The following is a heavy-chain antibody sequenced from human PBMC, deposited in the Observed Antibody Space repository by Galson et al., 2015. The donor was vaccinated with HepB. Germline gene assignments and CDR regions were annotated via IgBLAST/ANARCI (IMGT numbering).Heavy chain of an antibody. CDR2: TYYRFKWYN. Sequence: CAISGDSVSSNSAAWNWIRQSPSRGLEWLGRTYYRFKWYNDYAVSVKSRININPDTSKNQFSLHLNSVTPEDTAVYYCTRDGGYCSGGSCSEVKHLDPWGQGTLVTVSS. J-gene: IGHJ5*02. V-gene: IGHV6-1*01. CDR3: TRDGGYCSGGSCSEVKHLDP. D-gene: IGHD2-15*01. CDR1: GDSVSSNSAA.